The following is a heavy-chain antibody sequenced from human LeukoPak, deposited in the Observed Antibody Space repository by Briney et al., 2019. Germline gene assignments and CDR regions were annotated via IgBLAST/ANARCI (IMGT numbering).Heavy chain of an antibody. Sequence: PGGSLRLSCAASGFTFSNAWMTWVRQAPGQGLEWVGRIKSKTDGGTTDYAAPVKGRFTVSRDDSKNTLYLQMNSLKTEDTAVYYCTTGFWYGGPRDYWGQGTLVTVPS. V-gene: IGHV3-15*01. CDR3: TTGFWYGGPRDY. D-gene: IGHD3-3*01. CDR2: IKSKTDGGTT. CDR1: GFTFSNAW. J-gene: IGHJ4*02.